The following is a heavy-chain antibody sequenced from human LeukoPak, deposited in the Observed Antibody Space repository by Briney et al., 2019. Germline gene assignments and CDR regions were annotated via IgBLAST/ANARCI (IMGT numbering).Heavy chain of an antibody. J-gene: IGHJ3*02. CDR3: ARNNLPNYYDSSGYPDAFDI. D-gene: IGHD3-22*01. CDR2: MSYDGSNK. Sequence: PGRSLRLSCAASGFTFSSYAMHWVRQAPGKGLEWVAVMSYDGSNKYYADSVKGRFTISRDNSKNTLYLQMNSLRAEDTAVYYCARNNLPNYYDSSGYPDAFDIWGQGTMVTVSS. V-gene: IGHV3-30-3*01. CDR1: GFTFSSYA.